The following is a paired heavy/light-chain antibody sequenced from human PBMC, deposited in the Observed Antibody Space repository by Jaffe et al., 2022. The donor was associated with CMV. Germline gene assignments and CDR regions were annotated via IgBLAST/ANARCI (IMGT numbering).Light chain of an antibody. Sequence: DIQMTQSPSSLSASVGDRVTITCQASQDISNYLNWYQQKPGKAPKLLIYDASNLETGVPSRFSGSGSGTDFTFTISSLQPEDIATYYCQLGYTFGQGTKLEIK. V-gene: IGKV1-33*01. CDR2: DAS. CDR1: QDISNY. CDR3: QLGYT. J-gene: IGKJ2*01.
Heavy chain of an antibody. J-gene: IGHJ4*02. Sequence: EVQLVESGGGLVQPGRSLRLSCTASGFTFGDYAMSWVRQAPGKGLEWVGFIRSKAYGGTTEYAASVKGRFTISRDDSKSIAYLQMNSLKTEDTAVYYCTREARDYVWGSYRYPNPHPFDYWGQGTLVTVSS. CDR1: GFTFGDYA. D-gene: IGHD3-16*02. V-gene: IGHV3-49*04. CDR2: IRSKAYGGTT. CDR3: TREARDYVWGSYRYPNPHPFDY.